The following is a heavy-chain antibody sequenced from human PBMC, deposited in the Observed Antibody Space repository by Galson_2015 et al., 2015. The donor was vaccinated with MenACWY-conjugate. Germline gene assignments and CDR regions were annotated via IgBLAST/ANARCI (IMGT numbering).Heavy chain of an antibody. D-gene: IGHD3-16*01. V-gene: IGHV1-18*01. J-gene: IGHJ5*02. Sequence: SVKVSCKASGYTFTSFGIRWVRQAPGQGLEWMGWINASNDNTNYAQKLQGRFTMTTDTSTSTAYMELRCLRSEDTAVYYCARWTTLGGAIFGVNDPSGHATLVTVS. CDR3: ARWTTLGGAIFGVNDP. CDR1: GYTFTSFG. CDR2: INASNDNT.